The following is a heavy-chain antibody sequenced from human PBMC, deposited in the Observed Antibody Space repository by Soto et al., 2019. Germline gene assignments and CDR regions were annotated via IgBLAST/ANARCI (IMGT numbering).Heavy chain of an antibody. D-gene: IGHD3-10*01. Sequence: EVQLVESGGGLVQPGRSLRLCCAASGFTFDDYAMHWVRQAPGKGLEWVSGISWNSGSIGYADSVKGRFTISRDNAKNSLYLQMNSLRAEDTALYYCAKGLYGYWYFDLWGRGTLVTVSS. CDR2: ISWNSGSI. J-gene: IGHJ2*01. V-gene: IGHV3-9*01. CDR1: GFTFDDYA. CDR3: AKGLYGYWYFDL.